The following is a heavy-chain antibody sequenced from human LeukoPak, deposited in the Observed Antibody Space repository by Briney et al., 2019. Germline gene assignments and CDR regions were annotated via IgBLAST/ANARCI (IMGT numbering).Heavy chain of an antibody. CDR1: GYIFTSYW. CDR2: IYPADSDT. CDR3: ARLSRGYYGSGNHPYYFDY. J-gene: IGHJ4*02. V-gene: IGHV5-51*01. Sequence: GESLKISCEGSGYIFTSYWIGWVRQMPGKGLEWMGIIYPADSDTRYSPSFQGQVTISADKSISTAYLQWSSLKASDTAMYYCARLSRGYYGSGNHPYYFDYWGQGTLVTVSS. D-gene: IGHD3-10*01.